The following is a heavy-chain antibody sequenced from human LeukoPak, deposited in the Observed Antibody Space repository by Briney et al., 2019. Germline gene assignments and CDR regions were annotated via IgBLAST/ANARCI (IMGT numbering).Heavy chain of an antibody. Sequence: GGSLRLSCAASGFTFSSYSMNWVRQAPGKGLEWVSYISSSSSTMYYADSVKGRFTISRDNAKNSLYLQMNSLRAEDTAVYYCARAGRYCSSTSCYYYYYMDVWGKGTTVTVSS. V-gene: IGHV3-48*01. CDR1: GFTFSSYS. CDR2: ISSSSSTM. CDR3: ARAGRYCSSTSCYYYYYMDV. J-gene: IGHJ6*03. D-gene: IGHD2-2*01.